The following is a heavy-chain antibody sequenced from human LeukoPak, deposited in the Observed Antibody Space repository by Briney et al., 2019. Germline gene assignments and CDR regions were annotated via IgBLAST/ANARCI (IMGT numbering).Heavy chain of an antibody. V-gene: IGHV3-30*02. J-gene: IGHJ4*02. CDR2: LRFDGSNK. Sequence: PGGSLRLSCAASGFTFSYYGMHWVRQAPGKGLEWVAFLRFDGSNKYYADSVKGRVTISRDNSKSTLSLHMNSLRAEDTAVYYCAKDQGGGYYYDSTSLDFWGQGTLVTASS. CDR3: AKDQGGGYYYDSTSLDF. CDR1: GFTFSYYG. D-gene: IGHD3-22*01.